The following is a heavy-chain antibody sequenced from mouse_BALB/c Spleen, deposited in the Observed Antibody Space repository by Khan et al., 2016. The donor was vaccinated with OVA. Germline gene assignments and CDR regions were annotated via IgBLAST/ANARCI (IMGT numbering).Heavy chain of an antibody. CDR2: IWGKGNT. CDR1: GFSLTSYG. J-gene: IGHJ4*01. CDR3: VSFYYGGSFYAMDY. D-gene: IGHD1-1*01. V-gene: IGHV2-3*01. Sequence: QVQLKESGPGLVAPSQSLSITCAFSGFSLTSYGVSWVRQPPGKGLGGRGVIWGKGNTNYHSDLKSRLSISKDNSKSQVFLKLNSLQTDDTATDYCVSFYYGGSFYAMDYWGQGTSVTVSS.